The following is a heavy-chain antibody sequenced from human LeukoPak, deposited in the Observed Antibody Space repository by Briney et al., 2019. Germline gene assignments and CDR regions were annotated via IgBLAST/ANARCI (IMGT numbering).Heavy chain of an antibody. J-gene: IGHJ4*02. V-gene: IGHV1-69*05. Sequence: SVKVSCKASGGTFSSYAISWVRQAPGQGLEWMGRIIPIFGTANYAQKFQGRVTITTDESTSTAYMELSSLRSEDTAVYYCARDHDYGGNLDYWGQGSLVTVSS. CDR3: ARDHDYGGNLDY. CDR2: IIPIFGTA. D-gene: IGHD4-23*01. CDR1: GGTFSSYA.